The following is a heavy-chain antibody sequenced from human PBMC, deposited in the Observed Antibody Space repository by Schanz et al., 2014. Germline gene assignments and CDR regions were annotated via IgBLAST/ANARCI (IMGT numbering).Heavy chain of an antibody. CDR1: GFTVSSNY. CDR3: ERSCDLEYFQQ. CDR2: IYIGGST. V-gene: IGHV3-66*01. J-gene: IGHJ1*01. Sequence: KISCAASGFTVSSNYMSWVRQAPGKGLEWVSVIYIGGSTDYADSVKGRFTISRYNSKNTIYLQMNRLRAEDTAVYYCERSCDLEYFQQGGQGTLVAVYS.